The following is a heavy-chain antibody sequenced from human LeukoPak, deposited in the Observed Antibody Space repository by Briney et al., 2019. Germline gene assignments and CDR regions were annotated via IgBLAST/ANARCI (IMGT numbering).Heavy chain of an antibody. V-gene: IGHV4-59*01. D-gene: IGHD6-19*01. CDR3: ARGAVAGTGIYYFDY. CDR1: GGSISSYY. CDR2: IYYSGNT. Sequence: PSETLSLTCTVSGGSISSYYWSWIRQPPGKGLECIVYIYYSGNTNYNPSLKSRVTISVDTSKNQFSLKLSSMTAADTAVYYCARGAVAGTGIYYFDYWGQGTLVTVSS. J-gene: IGHJ4*02.